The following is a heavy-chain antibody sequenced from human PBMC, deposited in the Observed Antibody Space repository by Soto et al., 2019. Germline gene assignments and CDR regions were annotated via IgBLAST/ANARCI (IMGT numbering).Heavy chain of an antibody. D-gene: IGHD3-10*01. CDR1: GGSISSYY. CDR3: AREQWFGEFLENWFDP. J-gene: IGHJ5*02. CDR2: IYYSGST. V-gene: IGHV4-59*01. Sequence: PSETLSLTCTVSGGSISSYYWSWIRQPPGKGLEWIGYIYYSGSTNYNPSLKSRVTISVDTSKNQFSLKLSSVTAADTAVYYCAREQWFGEFLENWFDPWGQGTLVTVSS.